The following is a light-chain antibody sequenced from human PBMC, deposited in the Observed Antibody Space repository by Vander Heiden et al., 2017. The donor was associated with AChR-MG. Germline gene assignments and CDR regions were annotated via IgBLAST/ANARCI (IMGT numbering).Light chain of an antibody. Sequence: EIVMTQSPATLSVSPGERATLSCRASQSVSSNLAWYQQKPGQAPRLLIYFTSTRATGIPARFSGSGSGTEFTLTISSLQSEDFALYYCQQYNNWPRTFRPGANVEIK. CDR3: QQYNNWPRT. V-gene: IGKV3-15*01. J-gene: IGKJ1*01. CDR1: QSVSSN. CDR2: FTS.